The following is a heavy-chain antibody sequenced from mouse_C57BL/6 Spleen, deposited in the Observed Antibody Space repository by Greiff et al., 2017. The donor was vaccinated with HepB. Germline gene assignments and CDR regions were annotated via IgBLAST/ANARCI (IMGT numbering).Heavy chain of an antibody. CDR3: TRERDYYGSVYAMDY. CDR2: ISSGGDYI. D-gene: IGHD1-1*01. Sequence: EVHLVESGEGLVKPGGSLKLSCAASGFTFSSYAMSWVRQTPEKRLEWVAYISSGGDYIYYADTVKGRFTISRDNARNTLYLQMSSLKSEDTAMYYCTRERDYYGSVYAMDYWGQGTSVTVSS. V-gene: IGHV5-9-1*02. CDR1: GFTFSSYA. J-gene: IGHJ4*01.